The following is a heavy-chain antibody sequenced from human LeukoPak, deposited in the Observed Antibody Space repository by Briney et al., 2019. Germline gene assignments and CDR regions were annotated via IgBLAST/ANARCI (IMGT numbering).Heavy chain of an antibody. CDR1: GYTFTGYY. Sequence: SVKVSCKASGYTFTGYYMHWVRQAPGQGLEWMGRIIPILGIANYAQKFQGRVTITADKSTSTAYMELSSLRSEDTAVYYCARSRYDYGGNSGFPYWGQGTLVTVSS. D-gene: IGHD4-23*01. J-gene: IGHJ4*02. CDR2: IIPILGIA. CDR3: ARSRYDYGGNSGFPY. V-gene: IGHV1-69*02.